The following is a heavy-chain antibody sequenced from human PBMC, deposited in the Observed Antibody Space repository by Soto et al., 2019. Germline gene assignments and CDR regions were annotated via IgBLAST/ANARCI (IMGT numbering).Heavy chain of an antibody. D-gene: IGHD3-9*01. CDR1: GDSVTSYC. Sequence: TSETLSLTCSVSGDSVTSYCWSWIRQPPGKGLEWIGQFCYSGSTTYNPSLKSRVTISVDTSKNQFSLNLSSVTAADTAVYYSARHLTGRVSGQGYWGQGTRVTVSS. CDR2: FCYSGST. J-gene: IGHJ4*02. V-gene: IGHV4-59*08. CDR3: ARHLTGRVSGQGY.